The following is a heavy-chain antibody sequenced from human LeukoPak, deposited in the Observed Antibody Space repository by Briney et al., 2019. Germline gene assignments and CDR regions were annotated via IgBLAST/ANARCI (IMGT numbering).Heavy chain of an antibody. J-gene: IGHJ6*04. D-gene: IGHD3-22*01. Sequence: PGRSLRLSCAASGFTFRSYSMHWVRQAPGKGLEWAATITYDGSNAYYADSVKGRLTISRENSKNTVYVEMSGLRVEDRDVFHCARKRGGIYDSRALDLWGEGTTVIVSS. CDR2: ITYDGSNA. CDR1: GFTFRSYS. CDR3: ARKRGGIYDSRALDL. V-gene: IGHV3-30-3*01.